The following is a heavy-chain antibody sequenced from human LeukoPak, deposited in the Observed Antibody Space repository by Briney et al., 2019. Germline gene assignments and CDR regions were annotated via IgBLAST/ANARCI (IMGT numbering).Heavy chain of an antibody. CDR2: IYTSGST. Sequence: SETLSLTCTVSGGSISIYYWSWIRQPPGKGLEWIGRIYTSGSTNYNPSLKSRVTMSVDTSKNQFSLKLSSVTAADTAVYYCARETRDSSWFDYWGQGTLVTVSS. CDR1: GGSISIYY. CDR3: ARETRDSSWFDY. D-gene: IGHD6-13*01. J-gene: IGHJ4*02. V-gene: IGHV4-4*07.